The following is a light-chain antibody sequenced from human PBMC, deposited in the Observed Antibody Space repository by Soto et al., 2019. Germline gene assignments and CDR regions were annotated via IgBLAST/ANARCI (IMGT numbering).Light chain of an antibody. CDR2: EGT. CDR1: SSDVGSYNL. J-gene: IGLJ2*01. Sequence: QSALTQPASVSGSPGQSITSSCTGTSSDVGSYNLVSWFQQHPGEAPKLMIYEGTKRPSGVSNRFSGSKSGNTASLTISGLQAEDEAHYYCCSYAGSDTMRFGGGTKLTVL. V-gene: IGLV2-23*01. CDR3: CSYAGSDTMR.